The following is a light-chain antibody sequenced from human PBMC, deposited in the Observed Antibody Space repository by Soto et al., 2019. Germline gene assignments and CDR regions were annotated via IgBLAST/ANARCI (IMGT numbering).Light chain of an antibody. CDR1: SSNIGSNP. V-gene: IGLV1-44*01. J-gene: IGLJ1*01. CDR2: IDD. CDR3: AAWDDSLNAL. Sequence: QSVLTQPPSASGTPGQRVTIACSGGSSNIGSNPLNWYQQLPGAAPKLLIYIDDQRPSGVPDRFSGSKSGTSASLAISGLQPEDEADYYCAAWDDSLNALFGTGTKVTVL.